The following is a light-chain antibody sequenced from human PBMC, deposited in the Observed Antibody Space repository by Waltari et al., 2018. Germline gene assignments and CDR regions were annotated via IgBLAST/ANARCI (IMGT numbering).Light chain of an antibody. CDR1: RSVLYSPNNKNY. CDR3: QQFYGSPFT. V-gene: IGKV4-1*01. CDR2: WAS. Sequence: DIVMTQPPDSLAVSLGERATINCQSSRSVLYSPNNKNYLSWYQQKPGQPPKLLIYWASTRESGVPDRFSGSGSGTDFTLTISSLQAEDVALYYCQQFYGSPFTFGGGTKVEIK. J-gene: IGKJ4*01.